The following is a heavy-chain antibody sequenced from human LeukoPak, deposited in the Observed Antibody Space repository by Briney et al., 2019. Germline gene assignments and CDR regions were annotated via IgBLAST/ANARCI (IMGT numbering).Heavy chain of an antibody. D-gene: IGHD6-13*01. CDR2: MNPNSGNT. CDR3: ATDVDVSSSHYYYGMDV. J-gene: IGHJ6*02. V-gene: IGHV1-8*01. CDR1: GYTFTSYD. Sequence: ASVKVSCKASGYTFTSYDINWVRQATGQGLEWMGWMNPNSGNTGYAQKFQGRVTMTRNTSISTAYMELSSLRSEDTAVYYCATDVDVSSSHYYYGMDVWGQGTTVTVSS.